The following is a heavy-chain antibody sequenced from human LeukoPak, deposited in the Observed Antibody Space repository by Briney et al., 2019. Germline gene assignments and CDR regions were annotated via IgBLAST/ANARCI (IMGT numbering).Heavy chain of an antibody. D-gene: IGHD1-26*01. Sequence: PSETLSLTCTVSGGSISSGGYYWSWIRQPPGKGLEWIGYIYHSGSTYYNPSLKSRVTISVDRSKNQFSLKLSSVTAADTAVYYCARVGVAWELNDYWGQGTLVTVSS. CDR1: GGSISSGGYY. CDR3: ARVGVAWELNDY. CDR2: IYHSGST. J-gene: IGHJ4*02. V-gene: IGHV4-30-2*01.